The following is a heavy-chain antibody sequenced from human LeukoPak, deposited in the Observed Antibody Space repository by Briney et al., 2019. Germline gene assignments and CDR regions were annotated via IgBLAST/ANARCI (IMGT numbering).Heavy chain of an antibody. CDR3: ARVCHIVVATAEGGWFDP. CDR1: GYRFTAYG. V-gene: IGHV1-18*01. CDR2: TSIYNGKT. Sequence: ASVKVSCKASGYRFTAYGIGWVRQAPGHGLEWVGWTSIYNGKTYYTQRFQDRVSMTTDTSTSTVYMELRSLRSDDTAVYYCARVCHIVVATAEGGWFDPWGQGTLVTVSS. D-gene: IGHD2-21*02. J-gene: IGHJ5*02.